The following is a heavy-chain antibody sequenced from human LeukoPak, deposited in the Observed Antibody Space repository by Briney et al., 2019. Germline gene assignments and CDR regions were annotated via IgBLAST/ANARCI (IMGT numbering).Heavy chain of an antibody. CDR3: ARDPTQWLRYGYFDY. CDR1: GFTFSSYW. CDR2: IKQDGSEK. D-gene: IGHD5-12*01. J-gene: IGHJ4*02. Sequence: GGSLRLFCAASGFTFSSYWMSWVRQAPGKGLEWVANIKQDGSEKYYVDSVKGRFTISRDDAKNSLYLQMNSLRAEDTAVYNCARDPTQWLRYGYFDYWGQGTLVTVSS. V-gene: IGHV3-7*01.